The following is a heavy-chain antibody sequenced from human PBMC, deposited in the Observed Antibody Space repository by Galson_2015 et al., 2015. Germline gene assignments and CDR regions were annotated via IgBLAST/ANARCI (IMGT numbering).Heavy chain of an antibody. CDR1: GYTFNSYG. J-gene: IGHJ4*02. CDR2: INPGNGNT. V-gene: IGHV1-3*01. D-gene: IGHD6-13*01. Sequence: SVKVSCKASGYTFNSYGIHWVRQAPGQRLEWMGWINPGNGNTKYSQNFQGRVTITRDTSANTAYVGLSSLTSEDTAVYYCATVRVAAAGNHFEHWGQGTPVTVSS. CDR3: ATVRVAAAGNHFEH.